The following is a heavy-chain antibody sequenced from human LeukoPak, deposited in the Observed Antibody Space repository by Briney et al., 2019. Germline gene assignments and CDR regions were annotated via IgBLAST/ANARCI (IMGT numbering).Heavy chain of an antibody. J-gene: IGHJ4*02. CDR2: ISYDGSDK. Sequence: PGGSLRLSCAASGFTFSSYAMHWVRQAPGKGLEWVAVISYDGSDKYYADSVKGRFTISRDNSKNTLYLQMNSLRAEDTAVYYCARAGSNWNYVYWGQGTLVTVSS. V-gene: IGHV3-30*04. CDR3: ARAGSNWNYVY. D-gene: IGHD1-7*01. CDR1: GFTFSSYA.